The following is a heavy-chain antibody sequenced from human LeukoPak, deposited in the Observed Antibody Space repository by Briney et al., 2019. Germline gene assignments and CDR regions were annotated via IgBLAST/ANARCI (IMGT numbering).Heavy chain of an antibody. J-gene: IGHJ4*02. V-gene: IGHV1-2*02. Sequence: ASVKVSCKASGYSFTGYYMHWVRQAPGQGLQWMGWLNPSSGYTNYAQKFQGRVTLTEDTSTDTAYMELSSLTSDDTAVYYCTTDLDYWGQGTLVTVSS. CDR2: LNPSSGYT. CDR1: GYSFTGYY. CDR3: TTDLDY.